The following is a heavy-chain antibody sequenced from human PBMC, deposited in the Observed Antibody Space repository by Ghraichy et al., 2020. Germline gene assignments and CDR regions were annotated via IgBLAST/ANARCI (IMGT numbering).Heavy chain of an antibody. CDR2: ISHTGFT. V-gene: IGHV4-59*01. D-gene: IGHD3-22*01. Sequence: GSLSLTCTVSGGSISGFRWSWIRQPPGKGLDWIGYISHTGFTNYSPSLKSRLTMSLDTSKLQFSLRLTSVTAADTAVYFCARHRSAGDVSDNRGYYHDYWGQGTLVTVSS. CDR3: ARHRSAGDVSDNRGYYHDY. J-gene: IGHJ4*02. CDR1: GGSISGFR.